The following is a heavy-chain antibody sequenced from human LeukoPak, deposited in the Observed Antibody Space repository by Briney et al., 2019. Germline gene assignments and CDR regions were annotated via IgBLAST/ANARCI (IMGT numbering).Heavy chain of an antibody. J-gene: IGHJ3*02. V-gene: IGHV1-8*01. Sequence: GASVKVSCKASGYTFTSYDINWVRQATGQGLEWMGWMNPNSGNTGYAQKFQGRVTMTRNTSISTAYMELSSLRSEDTAMYYRARRRDSSSWYLAFDIWGQGTMVTVSS. CDR2: MNPNSGNT. D-gene: IGHD6-13*01. CDR1: GYTFTSYD. CDR3: ARRRDSSSWYLAFDI.